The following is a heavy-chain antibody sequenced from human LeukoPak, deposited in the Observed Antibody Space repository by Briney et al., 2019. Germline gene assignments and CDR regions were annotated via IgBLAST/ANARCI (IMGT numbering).Heavy chain of an antibody. J-gene: IGHJ6*03. CDR3: ARDATQLLRFGELLPREYYYYMDV. CDR1: GFTFSSYG. V-gene: IGHV3-7*01. D-gene: IGHD3-10*01. CDR2: IKQDGSEK. Sequence: GGSLRLSCAASGFTFSSYGMHWVRQAPGKGLEWVANIKQDGSEKYYVDSVKGRFTISRDNAKNSLYLQMNSLRAEDTAVYYCARDATQLLRFGELLPREYYYYMDVWGKGTTVTVSS.